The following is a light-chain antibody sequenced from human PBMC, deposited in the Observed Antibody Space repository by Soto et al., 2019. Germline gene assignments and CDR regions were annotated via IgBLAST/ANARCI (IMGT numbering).Light chain of an antibody. CDR2: EVN. CDR1: SSDIGRYNY. V-gene: IGLV2-14*01. J-gene: IGLJ1*01. Sequence: LTQPASVSGSPGQSITISCTGASSDIGRYNYVSWFQQHPGKVPKLVIFEVNYRPSGVSDRFSGSKSGNTASLTITGLQAEDEADYYCTSCITANTRCVFGSGTKVTVL. CDR3: TSCITANTRCV.